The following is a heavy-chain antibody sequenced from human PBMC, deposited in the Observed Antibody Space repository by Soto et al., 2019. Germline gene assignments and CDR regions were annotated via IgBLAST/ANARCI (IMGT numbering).Heavy chain of an antibody. Sequence: SVKVSCKASGFTFTSSAVQWVRHARGQRLEWIGWIVVGSGNTNYAQKFQERVTITRDMSTSTAYMELSSLRSEDTAVYYCAADSSDSYYGMDVWGQGTTVTVXS. D-gene: IGHD3-10*01. J-gene: IGHJ6*02. V-gene: IGHV1-58*01. CDR3: AADSSDSYYGMDV. CDR2: IVVGSGNT. CDR1: GFTFTSSA.